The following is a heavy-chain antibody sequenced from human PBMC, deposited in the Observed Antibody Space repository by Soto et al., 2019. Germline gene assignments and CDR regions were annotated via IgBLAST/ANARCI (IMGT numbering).Heavy chain of an antibody. J-gene: IGHJ4*02. V-gene: IGHV3-30*18. CDR2: ISYDGSDK. D-gene: IGHD6-19*01. CDR1: GFTFSNYG. Sequence: VHLVESGGGVVQPGRSLRLSCAASGFTFSNYGMHWVRQPPGKGLEWVAVISYDGSDKYYADSVKGRFTISRDDSKNTLYLQMISLRAEDTAVYYCAKDPAVADPPVWGQGTLVTVSS. CDR3: AKDPAVADPPV.